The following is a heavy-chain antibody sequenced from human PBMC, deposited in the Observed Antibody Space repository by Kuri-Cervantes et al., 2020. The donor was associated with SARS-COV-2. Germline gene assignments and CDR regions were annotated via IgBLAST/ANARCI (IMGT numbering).Heavy chain of an antibody. D-gene: IGHD6-13*01. CDR1: GGSISGYY. CDR2: IYYSGST. V-gene: IGHV4-59*12. J-gene: IGHJ4*02. Sequence: GSLRLSCTVSGGSISGYYWSWIRQPPGQGLEWLGYIYYSGSTKYNPSLESRVTISLDTSRNQFSLRLSSVTAADSAVYYCARSIAAAGPIDYWGQGTLVTVSS. CDR3: ARSIAAAGPIDY.